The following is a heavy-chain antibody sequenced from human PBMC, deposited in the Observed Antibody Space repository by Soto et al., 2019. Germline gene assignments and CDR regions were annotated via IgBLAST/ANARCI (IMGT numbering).Heavy chain of an antibody. Sequence: ASVKVSCKASGYTFTSYAISWVRQAPGQGLEWMGWISAYNGNTNYAQKLQGRVTMTTDTSTSTAYMELRSLISEDTAVYYCARVGRKYYYDGLTVYWGQGTLVTVSS. V-gene: IGHV1-18*04. CDR2: ISAYNGNT. CDR1: GYTFTSYA. J-gene: IGHJ4*02. D-gene: IGHD3-22*01. CDR3: ARVGRKYYYDGLTVY.